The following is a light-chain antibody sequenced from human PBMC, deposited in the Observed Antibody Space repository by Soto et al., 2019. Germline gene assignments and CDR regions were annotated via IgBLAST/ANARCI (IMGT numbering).Light chain of an antibody. V-gene: IGLV1-40*01. Sequence: QSALTQPPSVSGAPGQRVTISCTGSSSNIGAGYDVPWYQQLPGTAPKLLIYGNSNRPSGVPDRFSGSKSGTSASLAITGLQAEEEADYYCQSYDSSLSAVFGGGTKLTVL. CDR1: SSNIGAGYD. CDR2: GNS. CDR3: QSYDSSLSAV. J-gene: IGLJ2*01.